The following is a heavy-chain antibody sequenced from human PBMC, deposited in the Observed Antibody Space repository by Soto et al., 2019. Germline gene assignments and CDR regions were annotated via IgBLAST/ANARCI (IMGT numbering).Heavy chain of an antibody. CDR3: ARGVGSSPPRY. CDR2: IYDSGSS. J-gene: IGHJ4*02. Sequence: QVQLQESGPGQVKPSETLSLKCTISGGSISVYYWSWIREPPGQALEWIGYIYDSGSSYYNPSLRSRVIISADTSKNQITLELASATAADTAVYECARGVGSSPPRYWGRGTLVTVSS. V-gene: IGHV4-59*01. D-gene: IGHD1-26*01. CDR1: GGSISVYY.